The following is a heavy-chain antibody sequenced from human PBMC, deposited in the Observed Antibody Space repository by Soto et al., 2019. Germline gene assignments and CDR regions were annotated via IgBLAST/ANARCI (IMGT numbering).Heavy chain of an antibody. CDR2: IYRTGST. Sequence: QVQLQESGPGLVKPSGTLSLTCSVSGGSFTSNNWWTCVRQPPGQGLEWIGEIYRTGSTNYNPSLKPQVTISLHKSETQFSLKVNSLTAADTAGYYCASRAPGTSVDYWGKGTLVTVSS. J-gene: IGHJ4*02. CDR1: GGSFTSNNW. D-gene: IGHD1-7*01. V-gene: IGHV4-4*02. CDR3: ASRAPGTSVDY.